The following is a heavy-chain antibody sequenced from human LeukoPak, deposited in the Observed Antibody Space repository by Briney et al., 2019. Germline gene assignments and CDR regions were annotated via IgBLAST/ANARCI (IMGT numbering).Heavy chain of an antibody. J-gene: IGHJ4*02. CDR1: GSTSRNYW. V-gene: IGHV3-7*01. CDR3: ARSLGRYCSGGPCFYFDY. Sequence: PGDSLRLSCAASGSTSRNYWMTWVRQAPGKGLEFVASINQDGRETYYLDSMNGRLTISRDTARNSLHLQMNSLGAEDTAVYYCARSLGRYCSGGPCFYFDYWGQGTLVTVSS. D-gene: IGHD2-15*01. CDR2: INQDGRET.